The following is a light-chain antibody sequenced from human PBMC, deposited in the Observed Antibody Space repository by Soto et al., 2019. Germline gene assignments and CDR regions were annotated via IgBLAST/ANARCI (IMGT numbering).Light chain of an antibody. CDR2: DVS. CDR1: SSDVGGYNF. Sequence: QSALTQPASVSGSPGQSITISCTGTSSDVGGYNFVSWFQQHPGKAPKLMIFDVSNRPSGVSNRFSGSKSDNTAYLTISGLQPDDEADYHCISYTRSSTYVFGTGTKLTVL. CDR3: ISYTRSSTYV. V-gene: IGLV2-14*03. J-gene: IGLJ1*01.